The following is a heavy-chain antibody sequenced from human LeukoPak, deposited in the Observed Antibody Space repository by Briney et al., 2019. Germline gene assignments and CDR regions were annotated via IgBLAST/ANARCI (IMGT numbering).Heavy chain of an antibody. D-gene: IGHD3-3*01. J-gene: IGHJ6*03. CDR1: GGSISSYY. CDR3: ARGVTIFGVITPRYYYYMDV. V-gene: IGHV4-59*01. Sequence: SVTLSLTCTVTGGSISSYYWSWIRQPPGKGLEWIGYIYYSGSTNYNPSLKSRVTISVDTSKNQFSLKLSSVTAADTAVYCCARGVTIFGVITPRYYYYMDVWGKGTTVTVSS. CDR2: IYYSGST.